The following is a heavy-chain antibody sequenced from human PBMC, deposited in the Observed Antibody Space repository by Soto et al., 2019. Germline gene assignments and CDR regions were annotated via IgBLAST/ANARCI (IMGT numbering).Heavy chain of an antibody. CDR1: GFSFSRFA. V-gene: IGHV3-30-3*01. CDR3: ARSRSGAVPHSLGF. Sequence: QVQLVESGGGVVQPGGSLRLSCAASGFSFSRFAIHWVRQAPGKGLEWVAVISKDGSVIYYADSVKGRFTISRDNSKSSLFLQVNSLTSEDTAVYHCARSRSGAVPHSLGFWGQGTLVTVSS. J-gene: IGHJ4*02. CDR2: ISKDGSVI. D-gene: IGHD3-10*01.